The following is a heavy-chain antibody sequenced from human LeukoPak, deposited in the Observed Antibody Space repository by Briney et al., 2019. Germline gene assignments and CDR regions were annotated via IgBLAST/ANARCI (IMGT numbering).Heavy chain of an antibody. CDR2: VYYSGTA. D-gene: IGHD3-10*01. CDR3: ARALTARGSYDY. J-gene: IGHJ4*02. V-gene: IGHV4-59*01. CDR1: AGSITNYF. Sequence: SETLSLTCTVSAGSITNYFWSWIRQPPGKGLEWIGYVYYSGTANYTPSLKSRVTISLDTSKNQFSLNLSSVTSAATAMYYCARALTARGSYDYWGQGTLVTVSS.